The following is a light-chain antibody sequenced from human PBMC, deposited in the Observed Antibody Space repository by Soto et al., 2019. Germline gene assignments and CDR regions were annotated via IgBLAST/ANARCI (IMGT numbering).Light chain of an antibody. J-gene: IGKJ1*01. CDR1: QSISTS. V-gene: IGKV1-39*01. Sequence: DIQLTQSPSSLSASVGDRVTITCRASQSISTSLNWYQQKPGKAPNLLIFTSSNLESGVPSRFSGSGSGTDFTLTISSLQPEEFATYFCQQGYSRPRTFGQGTKVEIK. CDR3: QQGYSRPRT. CDR2: TSS.